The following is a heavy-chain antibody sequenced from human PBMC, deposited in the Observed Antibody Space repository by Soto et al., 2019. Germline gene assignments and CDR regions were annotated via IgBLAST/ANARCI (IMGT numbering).Heavy chain of an antibody. CDR1: GFTFSSYG. CDR2: ISYDGSNK. CDR3: AANFQGIAVAGTKNYYYYGMDV. J-gene: IGHJ6*02. D-gene: IGHD6-19*01. Sequence: GGSLRLSCAASGFTFSSYGMHWVRQAPGKGLEWVAVISYDGSNKYYADSVEGRFTISRDNSKNTLYLQMNSLRAEDTAVYYCAANFQGIAVAGTKNYYYYGMDVWGQGTTVTVSS. V-gene: IGHV3-30*03.